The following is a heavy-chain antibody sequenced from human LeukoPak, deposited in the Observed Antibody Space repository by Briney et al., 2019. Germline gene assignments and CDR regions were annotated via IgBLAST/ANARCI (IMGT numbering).Heavy chain of an antibody. J-gene: IGHJ4*02. Sequence: ASVKVSCKASGYTFTGYYMHWVRQAPGQGLEWMGWINPNSGGTNYAQKLQGRVTMTRGTSISTAYMELSRLRSDDTAVYSCARVAAAPFDYWGQGTLVTVSS. CDR3: ARVAAAPFDY. CDR2: INPNSGGT. CDR1: GYTFTGYY. V-gene: IGHV1-2*02. D-gene: IGHD6-13*01.